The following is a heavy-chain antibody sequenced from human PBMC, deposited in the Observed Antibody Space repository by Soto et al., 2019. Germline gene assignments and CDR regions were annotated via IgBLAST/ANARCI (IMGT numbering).Heavy chain of an antibody. J-gene: IGHJ6*02. Sequence: QVQLVQSGAEVKKPGASVKVSCKASGYTFTSYDINWVRQATGQGLEWMGWMNPNSGNTGYAQKFQGRVTMTRNTSISTAYMELSSLRSEDTAVYYCAREADYDRLNHYYCMDVWGQGTTVTVSS. CDR3: AREADYDRLNHYYCMDV. CDR1: GYTFTSYD. V-gene: IGHV1-8*01. CDR2: MNPNSGNT. D-gene: IGHD3-16*01.